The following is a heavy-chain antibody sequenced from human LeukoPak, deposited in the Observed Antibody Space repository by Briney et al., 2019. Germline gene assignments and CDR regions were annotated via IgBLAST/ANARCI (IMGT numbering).Heavy chain of an antibody. CDR2: IYYSGST. Sequence: SETLSLTCTVSGDXISSRSYYWGWIRQPPGKGLEWIGAIYYSGSTYYNPSLKSRVTISVDTSKNQFSLKLSSVTAADTAVYYCARRHFGSALRDYWGQGTLVTVSS. J-gene: IGHJ4*02. V-gene: IGHV4-39*01. CDR3: ARRHFGSALRDY. D-gene: IGHD3-10*01. CDR1: GDXISSRSYY.